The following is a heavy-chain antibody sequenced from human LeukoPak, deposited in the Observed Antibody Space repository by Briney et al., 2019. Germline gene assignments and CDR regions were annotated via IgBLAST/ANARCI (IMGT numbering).Heavy chain of an antibody. V-gene: IGHV4-59*01. CDR2: IYYSGST. CDR3: ARGGWYPESFQH. D-gene: IGHD6-19*01. J-gene: IGHJ1*01. Sequence: SETLSLTCTVSGGSISSYYWNWIRQPPGKGLEWICYIYYSGSTNYNPSLKSRVTISLDTSKNQFSLKLSSVTAADTAVYYCARGGWYPESFQHWGQGALVTVSS. CDR1: GGSISSYY.